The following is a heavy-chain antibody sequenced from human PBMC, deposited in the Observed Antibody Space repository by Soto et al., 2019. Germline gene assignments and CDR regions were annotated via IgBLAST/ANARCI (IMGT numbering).Heavy chain of an antibody. V-gene: IGHV2-5*02. J-gene: IGHJ5*01. CDR2: IYWDGDT. D-gene: IGHD3-22*01. Sequence: QITLKESGPTLVKPTQTLTLTCTFSGFSHTTTGVAVAWIRQPPGKALEWLALIYWDGDTRYSPSLETRLTITKCTSKNEVVLTMTNMDPVDTATYFCAHRPLTYYSDTGGYLNRFDSWGQGFLVTVSS. CDR1: GFSHTTTGVA. CDR3: AHRPLTYYSDTGGYLNRFDS.